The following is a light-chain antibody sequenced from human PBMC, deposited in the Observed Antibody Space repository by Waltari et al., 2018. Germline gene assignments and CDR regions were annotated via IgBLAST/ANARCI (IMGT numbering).Light chain of an antibody. J-gene: IGLJ3*02. Sequence: QLVLTQSPSASASLGASVKLTCTLSSGHSSNVIAWLQQQPEKDPRILTKVNSEGTHSKGDEIPDRLSGASSGAGRYLTVCGLQSVDEADYYCQTGGHGTWVFGGGTKLTVL. CDR1: SGHSSNV. V-gene: IGLV4-69*01. CDR2: VNSEGTH. CDR3: QTGGHGTWV.